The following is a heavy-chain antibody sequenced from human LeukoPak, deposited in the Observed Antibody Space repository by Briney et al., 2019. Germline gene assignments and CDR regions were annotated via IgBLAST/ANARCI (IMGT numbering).Heavy chain of an antibody. CDR1: GGSISSSNW. Sequence: PSETLSLTCAVSGGSISSSNWWSWVRQPPGKGLEWIGEIYHSGSTNYNPSLKSRVTISVDKSKNQFSLKLSSVTAADTAVYYRARDSPYSSGWYDHWGQGTMVTVSS. J-gene: IGHJ3*01. CDR2: IYHSGST. D-gene: IGHD6-19*01. V-gene: IGHV4-4*02. CDR3: ARDSPYSSGWYDH.